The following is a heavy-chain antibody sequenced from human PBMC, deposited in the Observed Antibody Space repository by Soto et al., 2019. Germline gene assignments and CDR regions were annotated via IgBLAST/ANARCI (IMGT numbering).Heavy chain of an antibody. V-gene: IGHV3-33*01. CDR1: GFTFSSYG. Sequence: GGSLRLSCAASGFTFSSYGMHWVRQAPGKGLEWVAVIWYDGSNKYYADSVKGRFTIPRDNSKNTLYLQMNSLRAEDTAVYYCAREVVVVPAANYGMDVWGQGTTVTVSS. J-gene: IGHJ6*02. CDR3: AREVVVVPAANYGMDV. D-gene: IGHD2-2*01. CDR2: IWYDGSNK.